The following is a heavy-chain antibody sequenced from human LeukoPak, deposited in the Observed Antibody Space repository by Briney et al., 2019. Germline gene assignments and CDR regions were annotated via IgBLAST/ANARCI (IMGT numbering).Heavy chain of an antibody. V-gene: IGHV3-30*04. Sequence: PGGSLRLSCAASGFTFSNYAMHWVRQAPGKGLEWVAAISYDGSDKYYADSVKGRFTISRDNSKNTLYLQMNSLRAEDAAVYYCAKAPLGRCSGAICYYFDYWGQGTLVTVSS. J-gene: IGHJ4*02. CDR1: GFTFSNYA. CDR2: ISYDGSDK. CDR3: AKAPLGRCSGAICYYFDY. D-gene: IGHD2-15*01.